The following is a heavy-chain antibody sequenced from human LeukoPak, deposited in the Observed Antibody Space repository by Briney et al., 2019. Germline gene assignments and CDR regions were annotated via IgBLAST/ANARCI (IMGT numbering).Heavy chain of an antibody. J-gene: IGHJ6*03. V-gene: IGHV3-30*01. Sequence: GGSLRLSCAASGFTFSSYAMHWVRQAPGRGLEWVAVISYDGSNKHYADSVKGRFTISRDNSKNTLYLQMNSLRAEDTAVYYCARGQQLPDYYYYYVDVWGHGTTVTVSS. CDR2: ISYDGSNK. D-gene: IGHD6-13*01. CDR3: ARGQQLPDYYYYYVDV. CDR1: GFTFSSYA.